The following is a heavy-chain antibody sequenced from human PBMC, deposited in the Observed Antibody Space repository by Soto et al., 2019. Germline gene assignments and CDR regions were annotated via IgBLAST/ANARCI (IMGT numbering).Heavy chain of an antibody. CDR2: IWYDGSNK. Sequence: PGGSLILSCAASGFTFSSYGMHWVRQAPGKGLEWVAVIWYDGSNKYYADSVKGRFTISRDNSKNTLYLQMNSLRAEDTAVYYCARDSRHVVVVAANGMDVWGQGTTVTVS. CDR1: GFTFSSYG. J-gene: IGHJ6*02. V-gene: IGHV3-33*01. CDR3: ARDSRHVVVVAANGMDV. D-gene: IGHD2-15*01.